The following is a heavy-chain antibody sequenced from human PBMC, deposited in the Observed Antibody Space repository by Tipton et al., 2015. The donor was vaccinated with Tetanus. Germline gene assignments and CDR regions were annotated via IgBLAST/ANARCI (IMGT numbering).Heavy chain of an antibody. CDR1: GFTFSSYA. CDR2: ISGSGGGT. J-gene: IGHJ2*01. D-gene: IGHD3-10*01. V-gene: IGHV3-23*01. CDR3: ARTSGYFRSGAYIDV. Sequence: SLRLSCAASGFTFSSYAMSWVRQAPGKGLEWVSAISGSGGGTYYADSVKGRFIISRDNSKNTLYLQMNSLRAEDTAVYYCARTSGYFRSGAYIDVWGRGTLVTVSS.